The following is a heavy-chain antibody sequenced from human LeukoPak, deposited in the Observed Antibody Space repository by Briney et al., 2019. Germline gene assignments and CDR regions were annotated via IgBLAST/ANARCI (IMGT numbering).Heavy chain of an antibody. CDR2: FDPEDGET. CDR1: GYTLTELS. CDR3: ATAGIAAAGTLDY. D-gene: IGHD6-13*01. Sequence: ASVKVSCKVSGYTLTELSMHWVRQAPGKGLEWMGGFDPEDGETIYAQKFQGRVTMTGDTSTDTAYMELSSLRSEDTAVYYCATAGIAAAGTLDYWGQGTLVTVSS. V-gene: IGHV1-24*01. J-gene: IGHJ4*02.